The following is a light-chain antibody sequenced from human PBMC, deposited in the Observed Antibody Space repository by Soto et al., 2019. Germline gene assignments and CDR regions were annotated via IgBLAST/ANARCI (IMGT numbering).Light chain of an antibody. V-gene: IGLV2-14*01. Sequence: QSALTQPASVSGSPGQSITISCTGTSSDVGGYNYVSWHQQHPGKVPKLIIYDVSYRPSGFSNRFSGSKSGNTASLTISGLQAEDEADYYCSSYTTSSTYVFGTGTKLTVL. CDR1: SSDVGGYNY. J-gene: IGLJ1*01. CDR3: SSYTTSSTYV. CDR2: DVS.